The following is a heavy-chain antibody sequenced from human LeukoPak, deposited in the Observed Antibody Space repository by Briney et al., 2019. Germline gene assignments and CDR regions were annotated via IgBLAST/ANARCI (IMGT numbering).Heavy chain of an antibody. Sequence: PGGSLRRSCVASGFNFGDYWMTWVRQAPVKGLEWVASIKADGSERNYVDSVKGRFTISRDNPKNSLYLQMNSLRPEDTAMYYCARDDSGFGELLFDYWGQGNLVTVSS. CDR2: IKADGSER. CDR3: ARDDSGFGELLFDY. J-gene: IGHJ4*02. CDR1: GFNFGDYW. V-gene: IGHV3-7*04. D-gene: IGHD3-10*01.